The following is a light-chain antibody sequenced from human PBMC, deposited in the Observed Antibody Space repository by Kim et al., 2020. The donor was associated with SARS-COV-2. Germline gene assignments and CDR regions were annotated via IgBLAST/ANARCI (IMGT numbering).Light chain of an antibody. V-gene: IGKV3-11*01. CDR1: QSISGY. J-gene: IGKJ4*01. CDR3: QQRSEWPLT. Sequence: LSPGDRATLSCRASQSISGYLAWYQQKPGQPPRLLIYDTSRRATGIPARFSGSGSGTDFTLTISSLEPDDFAVYSCQQRSEWPLTFGGGTKVDIK. CDR2: DTS.